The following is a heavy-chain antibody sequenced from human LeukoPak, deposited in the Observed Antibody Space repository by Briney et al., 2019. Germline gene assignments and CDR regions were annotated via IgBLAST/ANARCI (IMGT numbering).Heavy chain of an antibody. J-gene: IGHJ6*02. CDR3: AGRAARRGADYYYGMDV. Sequence: GGSLRLSRAASGFTFSSYSMNWVRQAPGKGLEWVSSISSSSSYIYYADSVKGRFTISRDNAKNSLYLQMNSLRAEDTAVYYCAGRAARRGADYYYGMDVWGQGTTVTVSS. CDR1: GFTFSSYS. V-gene: IGHV3-21*01. D-gene: IGHD6-6*01. CDR2: ISSSSSYI.